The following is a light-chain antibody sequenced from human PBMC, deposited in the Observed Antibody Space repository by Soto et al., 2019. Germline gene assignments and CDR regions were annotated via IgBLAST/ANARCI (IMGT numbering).Light chain of an antibody. CDR3: QQYNNWLT. CDR1: QSVSSN. J-gene: IGKJ4*01. CDR2: GAS. V-gene: IGKV3-15*01. Sequence: IVMTQSPATLSVSPGERATLSCRASQSVSSNLAWYQQKPGQAPRLLIFGASTRATGIPARFSGSGSGTEFTLNISSLQSADFAVYYCQQYNNWLTFGGGTKVEIK.